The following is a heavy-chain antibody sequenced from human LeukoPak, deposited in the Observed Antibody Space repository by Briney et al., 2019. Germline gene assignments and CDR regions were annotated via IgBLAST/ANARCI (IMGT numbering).Heavy chain of an antibody. J-gene: IGHJ4*02. CDR2: ISGSGVST. D-gene: IGHD1-1*01. V-gene: IGHV3-23*01. CDR1: GFTFSNYG. CDR3: AKDPRKPDWNEIDY. Sequence: GGSLRLSCAASGFTFSNYGMGWVRQAPGKGLEWTSTISGSGVSTYYADSVKGRFTIPRDNSKNTLYLQMNSLRAEDTAVYYCAKDPRKPDWNEIDYWGQGTLVTVSS.